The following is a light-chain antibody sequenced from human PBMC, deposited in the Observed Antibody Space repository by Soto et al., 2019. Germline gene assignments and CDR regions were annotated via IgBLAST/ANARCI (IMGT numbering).Light chain of an antibody. V-gene: IGKV3-20*01. CDR3: QEYTSSSRT. Sequence: EIVLTQSPGTLSLSPGERATLSCRASQSVSSSYLAWYQQKPGQAPRLLIYGASSRDTGVPYRFSGSGSGTDFTLTISRLEPEDVAVYYCQEYTSSSRTFGQGTKVDIK. CDR1: QSVSSSY. J-gene: IGKJ1*01. CDR2: GAS.